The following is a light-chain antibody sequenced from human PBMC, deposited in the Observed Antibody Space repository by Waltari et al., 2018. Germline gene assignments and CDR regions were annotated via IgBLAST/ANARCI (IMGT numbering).Light chain of an antibody. V-gene: IGKV3-11*01. CDR3: QKYNSFPFT. CDR2: GAS. Sequence: EAILTQSPATLSLSHGERATLSCRASQSASNYLAWYQQKPGQAPRLLIYGASNRATGIPDRFNGSGSGTEFTLSISSLEPEDFAVYFCQKYNSFPFTFGPGTKLDIK. CDR1: QSASNY. J-gene: IGKJ3*01.